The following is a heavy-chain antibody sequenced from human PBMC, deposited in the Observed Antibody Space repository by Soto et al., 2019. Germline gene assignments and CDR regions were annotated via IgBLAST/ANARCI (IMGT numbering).Heavy chain of an antibody. CDR3: ARGSAYYYYGMDV. Sequence: PSETLSLTCTVSGGSISSYYWSWIRQPAGKGMEWIGLIYTSGTTNYNPSLTSLFTISVDTSKNQFSLKLSSVTAADTAVYYCARGSAYYYYGMDVWGQGTTVTVSS. CDR1: GGSISSYY. CDR2: IYTSGTT. D-gene: IGHD6-25*01. V-gene: IGHV4-4*07. J-gene: IGHJ6*02.